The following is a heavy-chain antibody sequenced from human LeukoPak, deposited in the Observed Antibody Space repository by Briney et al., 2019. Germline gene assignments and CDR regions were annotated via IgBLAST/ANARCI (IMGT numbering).Heavy chain of an antibody. CDR2: ISYDGSNK. V-gene: IGHV3-30*04. CDR3: ARASHRGYDSSGYYSGVFDY. Sequence: GGSLRLSCAASGFTFSSYAMHWVRQAPGKGLEWVAVISYDGSNKYYADSVKGRFTISRDNSKNTLYLQMNSLRAEDTAVYYCARASHRGYDSSGYYSGVFDYWGQGTLVTVSS. CDR1: GFTFSSYA. D-gene: IGHD3-22*01. J-gene: IGHJ4*02.